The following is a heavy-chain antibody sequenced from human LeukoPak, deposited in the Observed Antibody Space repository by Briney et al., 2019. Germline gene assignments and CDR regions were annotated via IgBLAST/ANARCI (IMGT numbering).Heavy chain of an antibody. J-gene: IGHJ4*02. CDR1: GGSISSSSYY. V-gene: IGHV4-39*07. Sequence: SETLSLTCTVSGGSISSSSYYWGWIRQPPGKGLEWIGEINHSGSTNYNPSLKSRVTISVNTSKNQFSLKLSSVTAADTAVYYCARGLEIVGATSFDYWGREPWSPSPQ. CDR2: INHSGST. CDR3: ARGLEIVGATSFDY. D-gene: IGHD1-26*01.